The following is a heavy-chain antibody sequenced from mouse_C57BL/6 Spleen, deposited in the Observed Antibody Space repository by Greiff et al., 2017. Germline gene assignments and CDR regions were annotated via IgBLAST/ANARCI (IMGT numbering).Heavy chain of an antibody. D-gene: IGHD1-1*01. Sequence: QVQLQQPGAELVKPGASVKLSCKASGYTFTSYWMQWVKQRPGQGLEWIGEIDPSDSYTNYNQKFKGKATLTVDTSSSTAYMQLSSLTSEDSAVYYCARRLGSRGETWFAYWGQGTLVTVSA. CDR1: GYTFTSYW. CDR3: ARRLGSRGETWFAY. V-gene: IGHV1-50*01. CDR2: IDPSDSYT. J-gene: IGHJ3*01.